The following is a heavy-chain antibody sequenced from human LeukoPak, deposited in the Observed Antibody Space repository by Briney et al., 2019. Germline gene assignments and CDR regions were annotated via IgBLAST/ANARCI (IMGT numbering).Heavy chain of an antibody. D-gene: IGHD2-2*01. CDR3: ASTKCSSTSCYSYRTYNWFDP. CDR1: GGSFSGYY. J-gene: IGHJ5*02. CDR2: INHSGST. Sequence: SETLSLTCAVYGGSFSGYYWSWIRQPPGKGLEWIGEINHSGSTNYNPSLKSRVTISVDTSKNQFSLKLSSMTAADTAVYYCASTKCSSTSCYSYRTYNWFDPWGQGTLVTVSS. V-gene: IGHV4-34*01.